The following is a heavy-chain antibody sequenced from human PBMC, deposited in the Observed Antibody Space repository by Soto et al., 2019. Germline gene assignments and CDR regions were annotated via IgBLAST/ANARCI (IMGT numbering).Heavy chain of an antibody. Sequence: QVQLQQWGAGLLKPSETLSLTCAVYGGSFSGYSWTWIRQSPGKGLEWIGQINHSGSTNSNPSLTRRVTISLVTSKNQFSLELTSVPAAATAVYYCARGLFSENYYSGGWYYFASWGQGTLVTVSS. CDR3: ARGLFSENYYSGGWYYFAS. V-gene: IGHV4-34*01. D-gene: IGHD1-26*01. J-gene: IGHJ4*02. CDR1: GGSFSGYS. CDR2: INHSGST.